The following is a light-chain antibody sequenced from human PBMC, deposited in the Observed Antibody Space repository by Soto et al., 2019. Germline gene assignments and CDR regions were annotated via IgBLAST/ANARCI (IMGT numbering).Light chain of an antibody. Sequence: EIVLTQSPGTLSLSPGEIATLSCRASQSVSSSYLAWYQQKPGQAPRLLIYGASSRATGIPDRFSGSGSGTDFTLTISRLEPEDFAVYYCQQYGSSPPGTFGGGTNVDIK. CDR2: GAS. J-gene: IGKJ4*01. CDR1: QSVSSSY. CDR3: QQYGSSPPGT. V-gene: IGKV3-20*01.